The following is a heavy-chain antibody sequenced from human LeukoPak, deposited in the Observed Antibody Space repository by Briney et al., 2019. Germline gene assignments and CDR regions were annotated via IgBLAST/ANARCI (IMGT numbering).Heavy chain of an antibody. D-gene: IGHD3-10*01. Sequence: SETLSLTCAVYGGSFSGYYWSWIRQPPGKGLEWIGEINHSGSTNYNPSLKSRVTISVDTSKNQFSLKLSSVTAADTAVYYCARRGVETQRLGGMDVWGKGTTVTISS. CDR3: ARRGVETQRLGGMDV. CDR2: INHSGST. CDR1: GGSFSGYY. J-gene: IGHJ6*03. V-gene: IGHV4-34*01.